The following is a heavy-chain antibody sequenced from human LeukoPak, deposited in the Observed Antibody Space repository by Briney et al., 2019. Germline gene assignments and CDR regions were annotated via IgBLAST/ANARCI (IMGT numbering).Heavy chain of an antibody. Sequence: PGRSLRLSCAASGFTFSSYAMSWIRQAPGKGLEWVSAISGSGGSTYYADSVKGRFTISRDNSKNTLYLQMNSLRAEDTAVYYCAKDGYYYGSGSYYFDYWGQGTLVTVSS. CDR1: GFTFSSYA. D-gene: IGHD3-10*01. CDR2: ISGSGGST. CDR3: AKDGYYYGSGSYYFDY. V-gene: IGHV3-23*01. J-gene: IGHJ4*02.